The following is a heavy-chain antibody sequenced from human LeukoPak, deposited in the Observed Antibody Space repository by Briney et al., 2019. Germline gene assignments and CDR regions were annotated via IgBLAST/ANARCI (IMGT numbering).Heavy chain of an antibody. CDR1: GGPFSGDY. CDR2: INHSGRT. D-gene: IGHD1-14*01. J-gene: IGHJ3*02. CDR3: AREPDTGTFDI. V-gene: IGHV4-34*01. Sequence: PSETLSLTCAVYGGPFSGDYWSWIRQPPGKGLEWIGEINHSGRTNCNPSLHSRVTISVDTSKNQFSLKRSSVTAADTAVYYCAREPDTGTFDIWGQGTMVTVSS.